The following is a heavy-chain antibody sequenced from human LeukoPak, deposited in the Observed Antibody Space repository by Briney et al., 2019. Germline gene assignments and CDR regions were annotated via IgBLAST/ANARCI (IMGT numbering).Heavy chain of an antibody. D-gene: IGHD3-10*01. CDR2: ISYDGSTK. J-gene: IGHJ5*02. V-gene: IGHV3-30-3*01. Sequence: GGSLKLSCATSGFTFNSFSMHWVRQAPGKGLEWVAIISYDGSTKSYADSVKGRFTISGDNSKNTLYLQMNSLRAEDTAVYYCAKVGFLNWFDPWGQGTLVTVSS. CDR3: AKVGFLNWFDP. CDR1: GFTFNSFS.